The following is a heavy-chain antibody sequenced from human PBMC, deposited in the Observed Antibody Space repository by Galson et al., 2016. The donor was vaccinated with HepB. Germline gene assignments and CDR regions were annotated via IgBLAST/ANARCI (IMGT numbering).Heavy chain of an antibody. CDR1: GFALSSHT. D-gene: IGHD3-10*01. CDR2: ISNSGRTI. Sequence: SLRLSCAASGFALSSHTMNWVRQAPGKGLEWLSDISNSGRTIHYADSVEGRFAISRDNAKNSLHLQMQSLRDEDTAVYYCASSGVRGFDKWGQGTLVTVSS. J-gene: IGHJ4*02. V-gene: IGHV3-48*02. CDR3: ASSGVRGFDK.